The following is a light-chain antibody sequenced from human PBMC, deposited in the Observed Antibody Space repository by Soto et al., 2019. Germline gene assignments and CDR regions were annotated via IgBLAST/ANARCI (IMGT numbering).Light chain of an antibody. Sequence: DIQVTQSPSSLSASVGDRVTITCRASQKITTYLHWYQQRPGKPPKLLIHTASTLQSGVPSRFSGCGSGTDFILTISSLQPEDFATYYCQQTSSTIDSFGQGTKLEIK. CDR1: QKITTY. CDR2: TAS. V-gene: IGKV1-39*01. CDR3: QQTSSTIDS. J-gene: IGKJ2*03.